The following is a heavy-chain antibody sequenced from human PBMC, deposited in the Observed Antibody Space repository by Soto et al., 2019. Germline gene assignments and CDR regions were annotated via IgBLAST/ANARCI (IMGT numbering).Heavy chain of an antibody. D-gene: IGHD3-10*01. V-gene: IGHV4-34*01. CDR2: INHSGST. CDR3: ARGLARGYYYGSATYYYYGMDV. J-gene: IGHJ6*02. CDR1: GGSFSGYY. Sequence: SETLSLTCAVYGGSFSGYYWSWIRQPPGKGLEWIGEINHSGSTNYNPSLKSRVTISVDTSKNQFSLKLSSVTAADTAVYYCARGLARGYYYGSATYYYYGMDVWGQGTTVTVSS.